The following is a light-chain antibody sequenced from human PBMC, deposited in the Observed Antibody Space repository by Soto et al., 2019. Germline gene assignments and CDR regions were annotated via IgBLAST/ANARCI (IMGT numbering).Light chain of an antibody. Sequence: EILMTQSPATLSVSPGERATLSCRASQSVSSNLAWYQQKPGQAPRLLIYGASNRATGIPARFSGSGSGTEFTLTISSLQSEDFAVYYCQHYNNWPYTFGQGTKPEIK. CDR2: GAS. CDR3: QHYNNWPYT. V-gene: IGKV3-15*01. J-gene: IGKJ2*01. CDR1: QSVSSN.